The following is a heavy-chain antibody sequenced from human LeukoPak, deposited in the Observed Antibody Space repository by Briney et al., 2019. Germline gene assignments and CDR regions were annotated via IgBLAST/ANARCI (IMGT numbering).Heavy chain of an antibody. J-gene: IGHJ4*02. CDR3: ARQHDYGDY. CDR1: GYSISSGYY. Sequence: SETLSLTCSVSGYSISSGYYWGWIRHPPGKGLEWSGGIYHSGSTHYNPPLKSRVTISVDTSKNQFSLKLSSVTAADTAVYYCARQHDYGDYWGQGTLVTVST. V-gene: IGHV4-38-2*01. CDR2: IYHSGST.